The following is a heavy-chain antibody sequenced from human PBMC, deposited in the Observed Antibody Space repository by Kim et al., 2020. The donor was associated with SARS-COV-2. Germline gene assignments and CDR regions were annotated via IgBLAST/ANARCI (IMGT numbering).Heavy chain of an antibody. J-gene: IGHJ4*02. CDR3: AKEICCSGDGSYGYWVF. D-gene: IGHD5-18*01. V-gene: IGHV3-9*01. CDR1: GFTFHPYS. CDR2: LTGTSGAI. Sequence: GGSLRLSCVGSGFTFHPYSIHWIRQRPGKGLEWVSGLTGTSGAILYADSVKGRFTLSRDNAKNSVYLQMDSLRPEDTAIYYCAKEICCSGDGSYGYWVFWGQGTLGTVSS.